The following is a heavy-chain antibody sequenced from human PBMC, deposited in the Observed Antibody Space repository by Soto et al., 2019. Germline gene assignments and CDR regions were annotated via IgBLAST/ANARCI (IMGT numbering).Heavy chain of an antibody. Sequence: SETLSLTCTVSGDSISSYFWSWIRQPAGKGLEWIGRVHTSGSTTYNPSLKSRVTMSVDTSKSQFSLKLTSVTAADTAVYYCVREKAVASTGRLDPWGQGTLVTVSS. J-gene: IGHJ5*02. CDR2: VHTSGST. CDR1: GDSISSYF. D-gene: IGHD6-19*01. CDR3: VREKAVASTGRLDP. V-gene: IGHV4-4*07.